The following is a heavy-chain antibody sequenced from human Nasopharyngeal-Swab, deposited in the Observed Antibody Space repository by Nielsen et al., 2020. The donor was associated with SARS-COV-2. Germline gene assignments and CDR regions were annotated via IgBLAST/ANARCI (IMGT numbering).Heavy chain of an antibody. D-gene: IGHD2-21*01. CDR3: AKAPYLRGLDV. J-gene: IGHJ6*02. Sequence: GGSLRLSCAASGFTFSSYAMSWVCQAPGKGLEWVSIISGNDNTTYYADSVKDRFTISRDNSKNTLYLQTNSLRVEDTAVYYCAKAPYLRGLDVWGQGTTVTVSS. V-gene: IGHV3-23*01. CDR1: GFTFSSYA. CDR2: ISGNDNTT.